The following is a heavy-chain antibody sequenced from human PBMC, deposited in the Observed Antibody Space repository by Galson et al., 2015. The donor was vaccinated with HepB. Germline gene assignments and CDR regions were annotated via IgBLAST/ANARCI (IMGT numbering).Heavy chain of an antibody. CDR3: ARGRTQRGCSGGSCYSARASPFDY. D-gene: IGHD2-15*01. J-gene: IGHJ4*02. CDR2: INHSGST. CDR1: GGSFSGYY. Sequence: ETLSLTCAVYGGSFSGYYWSWIRQPPGKGLEWIGEINHSGSTNYNPSLKSRVTISVDTSKNQFSLKLSSVTAADTAVYYCARGRTQRGCSGGSCYSARASPFDYWGQGTLVTVSS. V-gene: IGHV4-34*01.